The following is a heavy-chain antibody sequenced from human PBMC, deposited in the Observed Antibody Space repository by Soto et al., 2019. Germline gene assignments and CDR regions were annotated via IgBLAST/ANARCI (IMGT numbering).Heavy chain of an antibody. CDR2: IIPIFGTA. D-gene: IGHD5-18*01. V-gene: IGHV1-69*12. CDR3: ARVDARQRWFAY. Sequence: QVQLVQSGAEVKKPGSSVKVSCKASGGTFSSYAISWVRQAPGQGLEWMGGIIPIFGTANYAQKFQGRVTITADDSTSTAYMELSSLRYADTAVYYCARVDARQRWFAYWGQGTLVTVSS. J-gene: IGHJ4*02. CDR1: GGTFSSYA.